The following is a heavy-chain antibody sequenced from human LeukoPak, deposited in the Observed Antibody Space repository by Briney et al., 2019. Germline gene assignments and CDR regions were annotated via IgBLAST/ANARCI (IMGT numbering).Heavy chain of an antibody. V-gene: IGHV4-34*01. Sequence: SETLSLTCAVYGGSFSGYYWSWIRQPPGKGLEWIGEINHSGSTNYNPSLKSRVTISVDTSKYQFSLKLSSVTAADTAVYYCARNYDYGDYGGFDYWGQGTLVTVSS. D-gene: IGHD4-17*01. CDR3: ARNYDYGDYGGFDY. CDR2: INHSGST. CDR1: GGSFSGYY. J-gene: IGHJ4*02.